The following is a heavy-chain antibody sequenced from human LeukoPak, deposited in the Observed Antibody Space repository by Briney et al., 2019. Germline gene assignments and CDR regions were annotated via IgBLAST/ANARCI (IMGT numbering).Heavy chain of an antibody. D-gene: IGHD2-15*01. V-gene: IGHV1-2*02. CDR1: GYTFTGYY. CDR2: INPNSGGT. Sequence: GASVKVSCKASGYTFTGYYMHWVRQAPGQGLEWMGWINPNSGGTNYAQKFQGRVTMTRDTSISTGYMELSRLDSDDTAVYYCARRTVVVATYYFDYWGQGTLVTVSS. J-gene: IGHJ4*02. CDR3: ARRTVVVATYYFDY.